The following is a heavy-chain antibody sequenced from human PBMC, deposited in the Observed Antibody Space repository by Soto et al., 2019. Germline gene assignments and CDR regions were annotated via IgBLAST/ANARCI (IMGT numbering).Heavy chain of an antibody. V-gene: IGHV4-39*02. CDR2: ICHGWST. Sequence: SETLSLTCTVSVGSVSSGSYYFGWLRQPPGNGLEWIGSICHGWSTYYNPSLNSRVTLSVDMTNNHVSLILNSVTAADTAVYYCARVGPWVPYYYDSSPYTFENWFDTWGQGTLVTVYS. D-gene: IGHD3-22*01. CDR3: ARVGPWVPYYYDSSPYTFENWFDT. CDR1: VGSVSSGSYY. J-gene: IGHJ5*02.